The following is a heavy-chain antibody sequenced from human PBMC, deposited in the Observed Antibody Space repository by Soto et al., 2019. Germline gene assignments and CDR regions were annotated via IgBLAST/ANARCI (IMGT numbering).Heavy chain of an antibody. J-gene: IGHJ6*02. V-gene: IGHV5-51*01. Sequence: GESLKISCKGSGYSFTSYSIGWVRQMPGKGLEWMGIIYPGDSDTRYSPSFQGQVTISADKSISTAYLQWSSLKASDTAMYYCARPSSSPYYYYGMDVWGQGTTVTVSS. CDR3: ARPSSSPYYYYGMDV. CDR1: GYSFTSYS. D-gene: IGHD6-6*01. CDR2: IYPGDSDT.